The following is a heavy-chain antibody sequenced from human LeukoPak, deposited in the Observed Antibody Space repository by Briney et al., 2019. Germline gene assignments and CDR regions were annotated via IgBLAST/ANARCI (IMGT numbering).Heavy chain of an antibody. CDR1: GFTVSSNY. V-gene: IGHV3-53*01. CDR2: IYSGGST. CDR3: ARDLRDDAFDI. Sequence: GGSLRLSCAASGFTVSSNYMSWVRQAPGKGLEWVSVIYSGGSTYYADSVKGRFTISRDNSKNTLYLQMNSLRAEDTAVYYCARDLRDDAFDIWGQGTMVTVSS. J-gene: IGHJ3*02.